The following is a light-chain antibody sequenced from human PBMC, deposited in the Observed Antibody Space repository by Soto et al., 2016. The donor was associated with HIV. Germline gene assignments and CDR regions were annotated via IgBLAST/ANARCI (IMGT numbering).Light chain of an antibody. CDR3: QQYNTVPWT. CDR1: QSVSVW. V-gene: IGKV1-5*03. Sequence: DIQMTQFPSTLSASIGDRVTITCRASQSVSVWLAWYQQKPGKAPNLLIFKTSTLEVGVPXRFSGSGSGTDFTLTLSSVQPDDVGTYYCQQYNTVPWTFGQGT. CDR2: KTS. J-gene: IGKJ1*01.